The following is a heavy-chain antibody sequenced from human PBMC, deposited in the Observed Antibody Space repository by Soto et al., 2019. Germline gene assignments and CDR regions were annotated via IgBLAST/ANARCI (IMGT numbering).Heavy chain of an antibody. V-gene: IGHV4-30-2*01. J-gene: IGHJ4*02. CDR1: GGSISSGGYS. Sequence: QLQLQESGSGLVKPSQTLSLTCAVSGGSISSGGYSWSWIRQPPGKGLEWIGYIYHSGSTYYNPSLRRRGTIAIGRSQDQFSLELSSVTAADTAVDYCARGNVVPLDYWGQGTLVTVSS. CDR2: IYHSGST. CDR3: ARGNVVPLDY. D-gene: IGHD2-21*01.